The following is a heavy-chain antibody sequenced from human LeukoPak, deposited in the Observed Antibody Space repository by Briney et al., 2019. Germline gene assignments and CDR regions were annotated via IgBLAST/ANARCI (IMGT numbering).Heavy chain of an antibody. CDR2: VSAYNGNT. CDR3: ARAGGVSFVARWFDP. V-gene: IGHV1-18*01. J-gene: IGHJ5*02. D-gene: IGHD3-16*01. Sequence: ASVKVSCKASGYTFSNYGISWVRQAPGQGLEWLGWVSAYNGNTNYAQKLQGRVTMTTDTSTGIAYMELKSLRSDDTAVYYCARAGGVSFVARWFDPWGQGSLVT. CDR1: GYTFSNYG.